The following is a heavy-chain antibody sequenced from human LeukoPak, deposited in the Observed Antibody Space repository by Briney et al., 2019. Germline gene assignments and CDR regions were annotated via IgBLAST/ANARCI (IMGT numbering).Heavy chain of an antibody. CDR3: AKGRVGATTPDSFDI. CDR2: ISVYNGNT. D-gene: IGHD1-26*01. V-gene: IGHV1-18*01. J-gene: IGHJ3*02. CDR1: GYTFNNYG. Sequence: GASVKVSCRASGYTFNNYGINWVGQAPGQGLKWMGYISVYNGNTNYAQKLQGRVTMTTDTSTSTAYMELRSLRSDDTAMYYCAKGRVGATTPDSFDIWGQGTMLTVSS.